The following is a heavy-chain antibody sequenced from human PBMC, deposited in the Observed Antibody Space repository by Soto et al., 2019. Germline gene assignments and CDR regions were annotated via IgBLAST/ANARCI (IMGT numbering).Heavy chain of an antibody. V-gene: IGHV1-2*02. D-gene: IGHD1-26*01. CDR3: ARDGIRNIVGAGLYP. CDR1: GYTFTGYY. J-gene: IGHJ5*02. Sequence: QVQLVQSGAEVKKPGASVKVSCKASGYTFTGYYMHWVRQAPGQGLEWMGWINPNSGGTNYAQKFQGMVTMARDSSVSTAYMELSRLRSDYMAVYYCARDGIRNIVGAGLYPWGQGTLVTVSS. CDR2: INPNSGGT.